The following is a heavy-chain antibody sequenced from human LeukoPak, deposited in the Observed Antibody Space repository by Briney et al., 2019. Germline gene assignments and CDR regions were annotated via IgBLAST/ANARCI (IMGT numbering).Heavy chain of an antibody. CDR1: GFTFSTYV. J-gene: IGHJ4*02. Sequence: GGSLRLSCSVSGFTFSTYVMHWVRQAPGKGLEYVSAISSNGDNTYYADSVKGRFTISRDNSKNTLYLQMSSLRPDDTAVYFCVRGTGYWDQGTLVTVSS. CDR2: ISSNGDNT. V-gene: IGHV3-64D*06. CDR3: VRGTGY.